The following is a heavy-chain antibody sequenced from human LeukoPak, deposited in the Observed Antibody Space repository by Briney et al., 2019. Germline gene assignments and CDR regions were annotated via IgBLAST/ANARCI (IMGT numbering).Heavy chain of an antibody. D-gene: IGHD6-13*01. CDR1: GFTFSSYS. Sequence: PGGSLRLSCAASGFTFSSYSMNWVRQAPGKGLEWVSSISSSSSYIYYADSVKGRFTISRDNAKNSLYLQMNSLRAEDTAVYYCARGSERVAAAGTFDYWGQGTLVTVSS. CDR3: ARGSERVAAAGTFDY. CDR2: ISSSSSYI. J-gene: IGHJ4*02. V-gene: IGHV3-21*01.